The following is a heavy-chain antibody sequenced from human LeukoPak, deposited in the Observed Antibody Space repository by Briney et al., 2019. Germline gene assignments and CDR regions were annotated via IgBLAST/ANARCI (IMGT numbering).Heavy chain of an antibody. CDR3: ARVIGSYGDSAY. CDR2: ISSTSSAI. J-gene: IGHJ4*02. D-gene: IGHD3-16*01. V-gene: IGHV3-48*04. CDR1: GFKFSSFS. Sequence: GGSLRLSCTASGFKFSSFSMNWARQAPGKGREWLSYISSTSSAIYYADSVKGRFTISRDNAKNSLYLQMDSLRAEDTAIYYCARVIGSYGDSAYWGQGTLVTVSS.